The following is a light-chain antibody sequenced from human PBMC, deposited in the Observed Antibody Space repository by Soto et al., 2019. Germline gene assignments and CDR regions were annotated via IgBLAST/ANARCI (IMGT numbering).Light chain of an antibody. J-gene: IGKJ1*01. CDR2: DAS. CDR3: QQYGSSPPT. CDR1: RSVSSSY. Sequence: EIVLTQSPATLSLSPGERATLSCGASRSVSSSYLAWYQQKPGLAPRLLIYDASSRATGIPDRFSGSGSGTDFTLTISRLEPEDFAVYYCQQYGSSPPTF. V-gene: IGKV3D-20*01.